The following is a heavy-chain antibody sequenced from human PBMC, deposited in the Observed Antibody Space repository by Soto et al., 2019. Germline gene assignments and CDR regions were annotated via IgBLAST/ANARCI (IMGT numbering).Heavy chain of an antibody. CDR3: AKATPTLRYFDWSYDAFDI. Sequence: HPGGSLRLSCAASGFTFSSYGMHWVRQAPGKGLEWVAVISYDGSNKYYADSVKGRFTISRDNSKNTLYLQMNSLRAEDTAVYYCAKATPTLRYFDWSYDAFDIWGQGTMVTVSS. D-gene: IGHD3-9*01. J-gene: IGHJ3*02. V-gene: IGHV3-30*18. CDR2: ISYDGSNK. CDR1: GFTFSSYG.